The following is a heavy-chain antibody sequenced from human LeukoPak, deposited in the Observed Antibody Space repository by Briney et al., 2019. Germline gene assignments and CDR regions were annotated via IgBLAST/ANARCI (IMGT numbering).Heavy chain of an antibody. Sequence: GGSLRLSCAASGFTDSSNYMSWVRQAPGKGLEWVSVIYSGGSTYYADSVKGRFTISRDNSKNTVYLKMNSLRAEETAVYYCARGGGYPYFDYWGQGTLVIVSS. J-gene: IGHJ4*02. D-gene: IGHD3-22*01. V-gene: IGHV3-66*02. CDR3: ARGGGYPYFDY. CDR1: GFTDSSNY. CDR2: IYSGGST.